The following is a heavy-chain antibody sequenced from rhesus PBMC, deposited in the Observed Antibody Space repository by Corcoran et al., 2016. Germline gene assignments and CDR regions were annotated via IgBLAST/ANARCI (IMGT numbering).Heavy chain of an antibody. CDR1: GASIRSYW. J-gene: IGHJ3*01. V-gene: IGHV4-80*01. Sequence: QVQLQESGPGLVKPSETLPLTCAVSGASIRSYWWSCSRQPPRKGLEWIGGINGNSGSTYYNPSLKSRVTISKDASKNQFSLKLSSVTAADTAVYYCARDGTAAAHNDAFDFWGQGLRVTVSS. CDR2: INGNSGST. CDR3: ARDGTAAAHNDAFDF. D-gene: IGHD6-31*01.